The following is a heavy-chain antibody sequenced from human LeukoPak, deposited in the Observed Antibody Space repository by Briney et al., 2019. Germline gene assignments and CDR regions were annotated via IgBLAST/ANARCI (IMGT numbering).Heavy chain of an antibody. CDR2: ISGSGGST. D-gene: IGHD3/OR15-3a*01. V-gene: IGHV3-23*01. J-gene: IGHJ3*02. Sequence: GGTLRLSCAASGFTFSSYGMSWVRQAPGKGLEWVSAISGSGGSTYYADSVKGRFTISRDNAKNSLYLQMNSLRAEDTAVYFCARSRWIETYDFYAFDIWGQGTMVTVSA. CDR1: GFTFSSYG. CDR3: ARSRWIETYDFYAFDI.